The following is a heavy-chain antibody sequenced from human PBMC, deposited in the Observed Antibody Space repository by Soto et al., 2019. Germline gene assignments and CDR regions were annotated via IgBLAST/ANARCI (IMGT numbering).Heavy chain of an antibody. CDR3: ASGGVTTVTIGWFDP. D-gene: IGHD4-4*01. J-gene: IGHJ5*02. Sequence: PGESLKISCKGSGYSFTSYWISWVRQMPGKGLEWMGRIDPSDSYTNYSPSFQGHVTISADKSISTAYLQWSSLKASDTAMYYCASGGVTTVTIGWFDPWGQGTLVTVSS. V-gene: IGHV5-10-1*01. CDR1: GYSFTSYW. CDR2: IDPSDSYT.